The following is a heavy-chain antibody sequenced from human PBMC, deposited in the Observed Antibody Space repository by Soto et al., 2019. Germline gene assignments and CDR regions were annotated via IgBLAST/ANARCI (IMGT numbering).Heavy chain of an antibody. CDR3: AKVEVTMVRGVSAYDAFDI. D-gene: IGHD3-10*01. CDR1: GFTFSSYA. V-gene: IGHV3-23*01. J-gene: IGHJ3*02. CDR2: ISGSGGST. Sequence: QPGGSLRLSCAASGFTFSSYAMSWVRQAPGKGLEWVSAISGSGGSTYYADSVKGRFTISRDNSKNTLYLQMNSLRAEDTAVYYSAKVEVTMVRGVSAYDAFDIWGQGTMVTVSS.